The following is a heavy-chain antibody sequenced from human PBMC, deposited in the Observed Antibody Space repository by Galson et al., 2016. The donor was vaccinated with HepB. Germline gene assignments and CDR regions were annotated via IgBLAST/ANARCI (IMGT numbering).Heavy chain of an antibody. CDR3: AGIPLRGAIDAFDI. J-gene: IGHJ3*02. V-gene: IGHV3-23*01. CDR1: GFTFSSYG. D-gene: IGHD3-16*01. CDR2: ISGSGGYT. Sequence: SLRLSCAASGFTFSSYGMTWVRQAPGKGLEWVSGISGSGGYTYYADSVKGRFTISRDNSKNTLYLQMNSLRAEDTAVYYCAGIPLRGAIDAFDIWGQGTMVTVSS.